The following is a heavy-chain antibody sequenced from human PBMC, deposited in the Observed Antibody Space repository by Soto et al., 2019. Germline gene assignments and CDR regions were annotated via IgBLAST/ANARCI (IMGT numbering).Heavy chain of an antibody. J-gene: IGHJ4*02. CDR3: ARSWAAGGYSYGYPDY. CDR2: INPSGGST. D-gene: IGHD5-18*01. V-gene: IGHV1-46*01. CDR1: GYTFTSYY. Sequence: ASVKVSCKASGYTFTSYYMHWVRRAPGQGLEWMGIINPSGGSTSYAQKFQGRVTMTRDTSTSTVYMELSSLRSEDTAVYYCARSWAAGGYSYGYPDYWGQGTLVTVSS.